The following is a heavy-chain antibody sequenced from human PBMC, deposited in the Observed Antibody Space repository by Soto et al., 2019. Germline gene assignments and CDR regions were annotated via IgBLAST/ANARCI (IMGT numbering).Heavy chain of an antibody. CDR3: ARDLSWGSNWYYYMDV. CDR1: GFILSDFA. Sequence: GGSLRLPYATSGFILSDFAINWVRQAPGKGLEWVSYISSSSSVIDYADSVKGRFTVSRDNARNSLYPQMNSLRAEDTAVYYCARDLSWGSNWYYYMDVWGKGTTDTV. D-gene: IGHD7-27*01. CDR2: ISSSSSVI. J-gene: IGHJ6*03. V-gene: IGHV3-48*01.